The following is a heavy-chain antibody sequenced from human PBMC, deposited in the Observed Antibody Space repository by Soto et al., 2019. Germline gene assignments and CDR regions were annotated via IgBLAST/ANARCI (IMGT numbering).Heavy chain of an antibody. CDR1: GFTVSSNY. CDR2: IYSGSST. V-gene: IGHV3-53*01. CDR3: ASLGYCSSTSCRRPDY. J-gene: IGHJ4*02. D-gene: IGHD2-2*01. Sequence: GGSLRLSCAASGFTVSSNYMSWVRQAPGKGLEWVSGIYSGSSTYYADSVKGRFTISRDNSKNTLYLQMNSLRAEDTAVYYCASLGYCSSTSCRRPDYWGQGTLVTVSS.